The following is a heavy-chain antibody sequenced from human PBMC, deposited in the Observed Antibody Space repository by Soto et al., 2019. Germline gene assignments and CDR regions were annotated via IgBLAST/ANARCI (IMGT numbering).Heavy chain of an antibody. V-gene: IGHV4-4*02. Sequence: QVQLQESGPGLVKPSGTLSLTCAVSSGSISSSNWWSWVRQPPGKGLEWIGEIYHSGSTNYNPSLKSRVTISVDKSKTQFSLKLSSVTAADTAVYYCARGNYDILTGYYRSYFDYWGQGTLVTVSS. CDR1: SGSISSSNW. CDR2: IYHSGST. CDR3: ARGNYDILTGYYRSYFDY. J-gene: IGHJ4*02. D-gene: IGHD3-9*01.